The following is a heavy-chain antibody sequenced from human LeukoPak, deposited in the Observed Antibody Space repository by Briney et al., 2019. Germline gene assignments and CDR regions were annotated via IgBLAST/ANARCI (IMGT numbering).Heavy chain of an antibody. CDR2: ISGSGGST. J-gene: IGHJ6*03. D-gene: IGHD5/OR15-5a*01. Sequence: GGSRRSPCAASGFTFSSYALSWVRQAPGKGLEWVSAISGSGGSTYYADSVKGRFTISRDNSKNTLYLQMNSLRAEDTAVYYCAKRGSTTTSLGYYSYYMDVSGKRSTVTVSS. CDR3: AKRGSTTTSLGYYSYYMDV. V-gene: IGHV3-23*01. CDR1: GFTFSSYA.